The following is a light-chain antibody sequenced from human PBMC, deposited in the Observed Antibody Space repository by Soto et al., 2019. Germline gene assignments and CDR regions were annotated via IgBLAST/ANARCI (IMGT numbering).Light chain of an antibody. Sequence: QSVLTQPPSVSGAPGQRVTISCTGSSSNIGADYDVHWYQQLPGTAPKLLIYDNNNRPSGVPDRFSGSKSGTSASLAITGLQAEDEADYYCQSYDSLSGHWVFGGGTQLTVL. V-gene: IGLV1-40*01. CDR3: QSYDSLSGHWV. CDR1: SSNIGADYD. J-gene: IGLJ3*02. CDR2: DNN.